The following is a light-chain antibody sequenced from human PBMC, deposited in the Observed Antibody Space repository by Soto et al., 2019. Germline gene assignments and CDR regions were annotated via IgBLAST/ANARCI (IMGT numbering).Light chain of an antibody. Sequence: EIVMTQSPDTVYVSPGERATLSCRASQSVRSNLAWYQHKPGQAPRLLIYDGSTRALGIPARFSGSESGTEFTLTISSLQPDDFATYYCQQYNSYSFGQGTKVDIK. CDR1: QSVRSN. J-gene: IGKJ1*01. CDR3: QQYNSYS. V-gene: IGKV3-15*01. CDR2: DGS.